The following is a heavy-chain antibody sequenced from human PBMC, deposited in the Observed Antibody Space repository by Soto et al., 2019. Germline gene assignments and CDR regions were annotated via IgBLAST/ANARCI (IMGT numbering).Heavy chain of an antibody. V-gene: IGHV1-18*01. Sequence: ASVKVSCKASGYTFTSYGISWVRQAPGQGLEWMGWISAYNGNTNYAQKLQGRVTRTTDTSTSTAYMELRSLRSDDTAVYYCARNGFNVDTAMIPLYYFDYWGQGTLVTVSS. CDR1: GYTFTSYG. CDR2: ISAYNGNT. CDR3: ARNGFNVDTAMIPLYYFDY. D-gene: IGHD5-18*01. J-gene: IGHJ4*02.